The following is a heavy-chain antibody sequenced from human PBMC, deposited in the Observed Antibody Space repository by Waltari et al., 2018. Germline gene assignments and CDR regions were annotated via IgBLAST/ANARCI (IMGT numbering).Heavy chain of an antibody. CDR3: ARVSSSAHRNFDY. CDR1: GYTFTSYD. Sequence: QVQLVQSGAEVKKPGASVKVSCKASGYTFTSYDINWVRQATGQGLEWMGGMNPNSGNTGDAQKVQGRVTRTRNTSISTAYMELSSLRSEDTAVYYCARVSSSAHRNFDYWGQGTLVTVSS. V-gene: IGHV1-8*01. D-gene: IGHD6-6*01. CDR2: MNPNSGNT. J-gene: IGHJ4*02.